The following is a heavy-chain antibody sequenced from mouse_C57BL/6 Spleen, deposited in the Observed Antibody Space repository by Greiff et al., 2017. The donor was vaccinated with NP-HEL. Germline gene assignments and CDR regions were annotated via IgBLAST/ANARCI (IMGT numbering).Heavy chain of an antibody. CDR1: GYTFTDYY. CDR3: AGEDGYDYDEGSYYAMDY. D-gene: IGHD2-4*01. V-gene: IGHV1-76*01. CDR2: IYPGSGNT. J-gene: IGHJ4*01. Sequence: QVHVKQSGAELVRPGASVKLSCKASGYTFTDYYINWVKQRPGQGLEWIARIYPGSGNTYYNEKFKGKATLTAEKSSSTAYMQLSSLTSEDSAVYFCAGEDGYDYDEGSYYAMDYWGQGTSVTVSS.